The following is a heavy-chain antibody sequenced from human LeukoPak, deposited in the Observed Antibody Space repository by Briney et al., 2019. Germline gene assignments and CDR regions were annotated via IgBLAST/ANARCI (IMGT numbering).Heavy chain of an antibody. Sequence: TSETLSLTCTVSGGSISSSTYYWGWIRRPPGKGLEWIGSIYYSGSTYYNPSLKSRVTISVDTSKNQFSLKLSSVTAADTAVYYCARLAGVVGKRYFDYWGQGTLVTVSS. CDR3: ARLAGVVGKRYFDY. V-gene: IGHV4-39*01. J-gene: IGHJ4*02. D-gene: IGHD1-1*01. CDR2: IYYSGST. CDR1: GGSISSSTYY.